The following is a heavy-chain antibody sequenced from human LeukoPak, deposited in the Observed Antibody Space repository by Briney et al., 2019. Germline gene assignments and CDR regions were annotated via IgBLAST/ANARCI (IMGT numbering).Heavy chain of an antibody. CDR2: IIPILGIA. D-gene: IGHD5-12*01. V-gene: IGHV1-69*04. J-gene: IGHJ5*02. Sequence: ASVKVSCKASGGTFSSYAISWVRQAPGQGLEWMGRIIPILGIANYAQKFQGRVTITADKSTSTAYMELSSLRSEDTAVYYCARDIGYSGYEGNWFDPWGQGTLVTVSS. CDR1: GGTFSSYA. CDR3: ARDIGYSGYEGNWFDP.